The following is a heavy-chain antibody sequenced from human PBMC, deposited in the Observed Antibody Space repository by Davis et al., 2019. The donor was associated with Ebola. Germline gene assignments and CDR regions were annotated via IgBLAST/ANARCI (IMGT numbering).Heavy chain of an antibody. Sequence: GESLKISCAASGFTVSSNYMSWVRPAPGKGLEWVSVIYSGGSTYYADSVKGRFTISRDNSKNTLYLQMNSLKTEDTAVYYCTTKRRDYYDSRAYYYYYYGMDVWGQGTTVTVSS. V-gene: IGHV3-53*01. CDR2: IYSGGST. CDR1: GFTVSSNY. CDR3: TTKRRDYYDSRAYYYYYYGMDV. J-gene: IGHJ6*02. D-gene: IGHD3-22*01.